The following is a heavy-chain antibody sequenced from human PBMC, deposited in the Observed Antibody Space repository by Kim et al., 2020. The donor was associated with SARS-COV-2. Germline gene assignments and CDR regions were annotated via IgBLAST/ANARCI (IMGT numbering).Heavy chain of an antibody. CDR1: GFTFSSYA. V-gene: IGHV3-23*01. D-gene: IGHD6-6*01. CDR3: AKGDSNSGGTFDY. J-gene: IGHJ4*02. Sequence: GGSLRLSCAASGFTFSSYAMGWVRQAPGRGLEWVSIVSAGGGSTDYADSVKGRFTISRDYSKNTLFLQINSLRADDTAVYYCAKGDSNSGGTFDYWGQGNLVTVSS. CDR2: VSAGGGST.